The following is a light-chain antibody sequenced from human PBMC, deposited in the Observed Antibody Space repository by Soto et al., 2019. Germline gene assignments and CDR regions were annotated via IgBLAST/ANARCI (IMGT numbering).Light chain of an antibody. CDR3: QQYYDYPPLI. CDR2: GAS. V-gene: IGKV3-15*01. J-gene: IGKJ4*01. CDR1: RNINRK. Sequence: EIVMTQSPATLSVSPGERATLSCRASRNINRKLAWYQQKPGQAPRLLISGASTRTTGIPARFKSSGSATEFTLIISSLQSDDFAVYYCQQYYDYPPLIFGGGTKVEIK.